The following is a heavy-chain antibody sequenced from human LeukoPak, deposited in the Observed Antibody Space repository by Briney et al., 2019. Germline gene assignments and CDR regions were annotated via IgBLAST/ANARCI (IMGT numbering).Heavy chain of an antibody. Sequence: GASVTVSCTASGYTFTGYYMHWVRQAPGQGLEWMGRINPNSGGTNYAQKFQGRVTMTRDTSISTAYMELSRLRSDDTAVYYCARAWGGYYDSSGRTIEQYYFDYWGQGTLVTVSS. CDR3: ARAWGGYYDSSGRTIEQYYFDY. D-gene: IGHD3-22*01. J-gene: IGHJ4*02. CDR1: GYTFTGYY. CDR2: INPNSGGT. V-gene: IGHV1-2*06.